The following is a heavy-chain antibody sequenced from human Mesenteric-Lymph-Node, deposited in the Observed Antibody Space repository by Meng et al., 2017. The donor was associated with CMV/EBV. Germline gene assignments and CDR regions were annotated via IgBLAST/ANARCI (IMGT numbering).Heavy chain of an antibody. CDR3: ALTNYGSGKGYFDL. CDR2: IYCDDDT. D-gene: IGHD3-10*01. CDR1: GFSLSTSDVV. V-gene: IGHV2-5*02. J-gene: IGHJ2*01. Sequence: SGFSLSTSDVVLGLILQPPGNALQSLALIYCDDDTRSRPSLTSRLTITKDTSKNQVVLTMTNMDPVDTATYYCALTNYGSGKGYFDLWGRGTLVTVSS.